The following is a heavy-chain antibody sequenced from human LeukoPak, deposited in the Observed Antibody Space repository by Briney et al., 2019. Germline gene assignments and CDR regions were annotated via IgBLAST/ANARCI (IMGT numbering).Heavy chain of an antibody. CDR2: ITDSADST. D-gene: IGHD1-1*01. Sequence: GESLRLSCEASGLAFSSHAMTWVRQAPGKGPEWVSGITDSADSTYYAQSVKGRFTISRDNSKNTLYLQMGSLRAEDMAVYYCARAYKNYFDYWGQGTLVTVSS. CDR3: ARAYKNYFDY. J-gene: IGHJ4*02. CDR1: GLAFSSHA. V-gene: IGHV3-23*01.